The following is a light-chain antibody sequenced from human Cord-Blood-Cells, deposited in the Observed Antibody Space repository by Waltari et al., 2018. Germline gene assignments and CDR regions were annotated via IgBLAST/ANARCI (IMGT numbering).Light chain of an antibody. V-gene: IGLV1-47*01. J-gene: IGLJ1*01. CDR2: KNN. CDR1: SSNIGGNY. Sequence: QSVLPQPPSASGTPGQRVNISCSGSSSNIGGNYVYWYQQHPGTAPTLLIYKNNQRPSGVAERFSCSKSGTSASLAISGLRSEDEADYYCAAWDDSLSGYVFGTGTKVTVL. CDR3: AAWDDSLSGYV.